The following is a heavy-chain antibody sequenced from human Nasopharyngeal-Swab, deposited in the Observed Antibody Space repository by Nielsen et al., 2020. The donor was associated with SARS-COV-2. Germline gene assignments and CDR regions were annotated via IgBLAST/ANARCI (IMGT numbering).Heavy chain of an antibody. V-gene: IGHV3-23*01. J-gene: IGHJ6*02. CDR1: GFTFSSYA. CDR3: AKDDRRSQWLVDYYYGMDV. D-gene: IGHD6-19*01. Sequence: GESLKISCAASGFTFSSYAMSWVRQAPGKGPEWVSAISGSGSSTYYADSVKGRFTISRDNSKNTLYLQMNSLRAEDTAVYYCAKDDRRSQWLVDYYYGMDVWGQGTTVTVSS. CDR2: ISGSGSST.